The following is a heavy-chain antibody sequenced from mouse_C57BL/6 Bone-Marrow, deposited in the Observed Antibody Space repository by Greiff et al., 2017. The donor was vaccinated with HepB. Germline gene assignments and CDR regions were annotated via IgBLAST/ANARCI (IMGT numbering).Heavy chain of an antibody. D-gene: IGHD2-1*01. CDR2: INPNNGGT. J-gene: IGHJ4*01. Sequence: EVQLQQSGPELVKPGASVKIPCKASGYTFPDYNMDWVKQSHGKSLEWIGDINPNNGGTIYNQKFKGKATLTVDKSSSTAYMELRSLTSEDTAVYYCAREGYYGNWMDYWGQGTSVTVSS. V-gene: IGHV1-18*01. CDR1: GYTFPDYN. CDR3: AREGYYGNWMDY.